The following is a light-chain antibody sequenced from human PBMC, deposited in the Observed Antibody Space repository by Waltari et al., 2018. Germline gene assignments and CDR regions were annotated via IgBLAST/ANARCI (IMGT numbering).Light chain of an antibody. V-gene: IGKV1-13*02. CDR1: QGISSY. CDR2: YAN. Sequence: IQMSQSPSSLFASVGDRVTITCRASQGISSYLNWYQQKPGKAPKLLIYYANSLASGVPSRFSVSGSGTEFTLTISSLQPEDFATYYCQQGNSNPYSFGQGTKVEIK. CDR3: QQGNSNPYS. J-gene: IGKJ2*03.